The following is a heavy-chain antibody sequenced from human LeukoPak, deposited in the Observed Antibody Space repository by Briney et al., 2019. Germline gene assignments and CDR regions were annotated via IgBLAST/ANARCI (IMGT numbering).Heavy chain of an antibody. CDR3: ARFDQLLTFGY. V-gene: IGHV5-51*01. Sequence: PGEPLKISCKGSGYSFTSYWNGWVRQMPREGLKWMGIIYPGDSDTRYSPSFQGQVTISADKSISTAYLQWSSLKASDTAMYYCARFDQLLTFGYWGQGTLVTVSS. CDR2: IYPGDSDT. CDR1: GYSFTSYW. D-gene: IGHD2-2*01. J-gene: IGHJ4*02.